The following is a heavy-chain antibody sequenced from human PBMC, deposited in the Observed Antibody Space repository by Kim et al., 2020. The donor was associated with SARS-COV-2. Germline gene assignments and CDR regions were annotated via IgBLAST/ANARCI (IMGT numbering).Heavy chain of an antibody. CDR3: ARDGSITIFGVVIDDNWFDP. CDR2: INAGNGNT. Sequence: ASVKVSCKASGYTFTSYAMHWVHQAPGQRLEWMGWINAGNGNTKYSQKFQGRVTITRDTSASTAYMELSSLRSEDTAVYYCARDGSITIFGVVIDDNWFDPWGQGTLVTVSS. D-gene: IGHD3-3*01. CDR1: GYTFTSYA. J-gene: IGHJ5*02. V-gene: IGHV1-3*01.